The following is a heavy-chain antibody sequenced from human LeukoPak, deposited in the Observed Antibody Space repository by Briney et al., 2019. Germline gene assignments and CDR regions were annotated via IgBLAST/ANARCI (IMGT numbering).Heavy chain of an antibody. CDR3: ARKGIQPFDF. CDR1: GFIFSDYW. Sequence: TGGSLRLSCAASGFIFSDYWMHWVRQAPGKGLVWVSRINSDGSTTSYADSVKGRFTISRDNAKNTLYLQMNSPRAEDTAVYYCARKGIQPFDFWCQGTLVTVSS. CDR2: INSDGSTT. D-gene: IGHD5-18*01. J-gene: IGHJ4*02. V-gene: IGHV3-74*01.